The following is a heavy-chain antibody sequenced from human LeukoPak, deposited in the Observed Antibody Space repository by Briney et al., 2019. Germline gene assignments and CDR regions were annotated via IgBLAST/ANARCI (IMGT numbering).Heavy chain of an antibody. Sequence: ASVKVSCKASGYTFTSYCMHWVRQAPGQGLEWMGIINPSGGSTSYAQKFQGRVTMTRDTSISTAYMELSRLRSDDTAVYYCARDSGERGSGSYLIAYWGQGTLVTVSS. V-gene: IGHV1-46*01. J-gene: IGHJ4*02. CDR3: ARDSGERGSGSYLIAY. CDR2: INPSGGST. D-gene: IGHD3-10*01. CDR1: GYTFTSYC.